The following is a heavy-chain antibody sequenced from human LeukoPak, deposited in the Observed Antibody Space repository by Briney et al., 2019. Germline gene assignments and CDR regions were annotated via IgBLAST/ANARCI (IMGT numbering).Heavy chain of an antibody. V-gene: IGHV1-69*05. CDR2: IIPIFGTA. CDR1: GGTFSSYA. Sequence: SVKVSCKASGGTFSSYAISWVRQAPGQGLEWMGGIIPIFGTANYAQKLQGRVTMTTDTSTSTAYMELRSLRSDDTAVYYCARSRDYDFWSGYYYYYGMDVWGQGTTVTVSS. D-gene: IGHD3-3*01. J-gene: IGHJ6*02. CDR3: ARSRDYDFWSGYYYYYGMDV.